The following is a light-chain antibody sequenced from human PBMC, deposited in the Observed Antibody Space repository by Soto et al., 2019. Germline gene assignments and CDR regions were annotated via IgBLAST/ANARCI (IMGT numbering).Light chain of an antibody. V-gene: IGLV2-8*01. CDR1: SSDVGGYNF. CDR3: SSYSGTNNYV. CDR2: EVT. J-gene: IGLJ1*01. Sequence: QSVLTQPPSASGSPGQSVTISCTGTSSDVGGYNFVSWYQQHPGKAPKLIIYEVTKRPSGVPDRFSGSKSGNTASLTVSGLQAEDEADYYCSSYSGTNNYVFRTGTKVTV.